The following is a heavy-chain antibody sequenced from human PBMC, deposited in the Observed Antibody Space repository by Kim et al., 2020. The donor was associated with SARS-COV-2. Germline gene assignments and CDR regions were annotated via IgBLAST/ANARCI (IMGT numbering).Heavy chain of an antibody. Sequence: DGGTTDYAAPVKGRFTISREDSTTTLFLQMSSLKTDDTAVYYCSTERGGYWGQGTLVTVSS. V-gene: IGHV3-15*01. CDR2: DGGTT. CDR3: STERGGY. D-gene: IGHD3-16*01. J-gene: IGHJ4*02.